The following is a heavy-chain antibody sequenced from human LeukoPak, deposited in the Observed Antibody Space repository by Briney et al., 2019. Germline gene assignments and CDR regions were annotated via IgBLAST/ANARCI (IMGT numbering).Heavy chain of an antibody. CDR2: ISGSCGST. J-gene: IGHJ6*02. CDR3: AKDRITMVRGVTYGMDV. Sequence: PGGSLRLSCAASGFTFSSYAMSWVRQAPGKGLEWVSAISGSCGSTYYADSVKGRFTISRDNSKNTLYLQMNSLRAEDTAVYYCAKDRITMVRGVTYGMDVWGQGTTVTVSS. CDR1: GFTFSSYA. D-gene: IGHD3-10*01. V-gene: IGHV3-23*01.